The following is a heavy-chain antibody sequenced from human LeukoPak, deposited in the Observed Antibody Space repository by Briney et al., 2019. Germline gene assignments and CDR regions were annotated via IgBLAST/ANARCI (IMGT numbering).Heavy chain of an antibody. CDR2: ISYDGSNK. D-gene: IGHD2/OR15-2a*01. V-gene: IGHV3-30*04. J-gene: IGHJ4*02. Sequence: GGSLRLSCAASGFTFSSYAMHWVRQAPDKGLEWVAVISYDGSNKYYADSVKGRFTISRDNAKNSLYLQMNSLRGEDTAVYYCARDQGSQYRLDYWGRGTLVSVSS. CDR3: ARDQGSQYRLDY. CDR1: GFTFSSYA.